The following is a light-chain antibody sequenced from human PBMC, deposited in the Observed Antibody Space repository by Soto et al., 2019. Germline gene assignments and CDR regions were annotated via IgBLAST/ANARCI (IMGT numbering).Light chain of an antibody. CDR1: QSISRN. Sequence: EIVMTQSPATLSVSPGEKATLSCRASQSISRNLAWYQQKPGQAPRPLIYGPSTRATGIPARVSGSGSGTEFTLTISSLQSEDFAVYYCQQYNNWPLTFGGGTKVEIK. CDR3: QQYNNWPLT. V-gene: IGKV3-15*01. CDR2: GPS. J-gene: IGKJ4*01.